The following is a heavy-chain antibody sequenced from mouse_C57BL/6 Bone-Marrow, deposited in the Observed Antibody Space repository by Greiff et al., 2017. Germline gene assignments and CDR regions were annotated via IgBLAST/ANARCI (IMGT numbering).Heavy chain of an antibody. J-gene: IGHJ2*01. CDR3: ARSFWYFDY. V-gene: IGHV1-59*01. CDR2: IAPSASYT. CDR1: GYTFTSYW. Sequence: VQLQQPGAELVRPGTSVKLSCKASGYTFTSYWMHWVKQRPGQGLEWIGVIAPSASYTNYNQKFKGKATLTVDTSSSTAYMQLSSLTSEDSAAYYCARSFWYFDYWGQGTTLTVSS.